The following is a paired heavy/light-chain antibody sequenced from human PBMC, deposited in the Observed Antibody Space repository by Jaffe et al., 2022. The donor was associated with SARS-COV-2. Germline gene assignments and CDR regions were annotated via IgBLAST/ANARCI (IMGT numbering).Light chain of an antibody. J-gene: IGKJ1*01. CDR2: AAS. V-gene: IGKV1-39*01. CDR1: QSISSY. CDR3: QQSYSTRT. Sequence: DIQMTQSPSSLSASVGDRVTITCRASQSISSYLNWYQQKPGKAPKLLIYAASSLQSGVPSRFSGSGSGTDFTLTISSLQPEDFATYYCQQSYSTRTFGQGTKVEIK.
Heavy chain of an antibody. CDR2: INHSGST. CDR1: GGSFSGYY. V-gene: IGHV4-34*01. J-gene: IGHJ5*02. Sequence: QVQLQQWGAGLLKPSETLSLTCAVYGGSFSGYYWSWIRQPPGKGLEWIGEINHSGSTNYNPSLKSRVTISVDTSKNQFSLKLSSVTAADTAVYYCARGIPPILLRYFDWSPKHNWFDPWGQGTLVTVSS. CDR3: ARGIPPILLRYFDWSPKHNWFDP. D-gene: IGHD3-9*01.